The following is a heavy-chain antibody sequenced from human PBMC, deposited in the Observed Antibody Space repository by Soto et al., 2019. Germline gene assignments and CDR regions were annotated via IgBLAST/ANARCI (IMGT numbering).Heavy chain of an antibody. CDR3: ARDRASSSSRFYFDY. V-gene: IGHV1-3*01. CDR1: GYTFTSYA. Sequence: QVQLVQSGAAVKKPGASVKVSCKASGYTFTSYAMHWVRQAPGQRLEWMGWINAGNGNTKYSQKFQGRVTITRDTSASTAYMELSSLRSEDTAVYYCARDRASSSSRFYFDYWGQGTLVTVSS. CDR2: INAGNGNT. D-gene: IGHD6-6*01. J-gene: IGHJ4*02.